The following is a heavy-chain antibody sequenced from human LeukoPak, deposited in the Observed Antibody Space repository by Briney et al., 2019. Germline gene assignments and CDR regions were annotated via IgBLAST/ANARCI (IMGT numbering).Heavy chain of an antibody. D-gene: IGHD3-3*01. V-gene: IGHV4-38-2*01. CDR1: GYSISSGYY. CDR2: IYHSGST. Sequence: SETLSLTCAVSGYSISSGYYWGWIRQPPGKGLEWIGSIYHSGSTYYNPSLKSRVTISVDTSKNQFSLKLSSVTAADTAVCYCARREWLFHPLDWFDPWGQGTLVTVSS. CDR3: ARREWLFHPLDWFDP. J-gene: IGHJ5*02.